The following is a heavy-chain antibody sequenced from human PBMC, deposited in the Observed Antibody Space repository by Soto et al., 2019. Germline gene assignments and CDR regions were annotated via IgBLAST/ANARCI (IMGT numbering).Heavy chain of an antibody. Sequence: QVQLVQSGAEVKKPGSSVKVSCKASGYTFTAYYMHWLRQAPGQGLEGMGWINPNSGGTNYAQRFQGRVTVTNDTSISTTYMELSSLGSDDTAVYYCARGDFDRSGNYNAGWFAPWGQGTLVTVSS. CDR3: ARGDFDRSGNYNAGWFAP. J-gene: IGHJ5*02. V-gene: IGHV1-2*02. CDR2: INPNSGGT. CDR1: GYTFTAYY. D-gene: IGHD3-22*01.